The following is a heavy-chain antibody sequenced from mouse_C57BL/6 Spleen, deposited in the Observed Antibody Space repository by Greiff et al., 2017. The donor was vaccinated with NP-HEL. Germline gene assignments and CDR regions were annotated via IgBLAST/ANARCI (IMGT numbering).Heavy chain of an antibody. Sequence: EVQLQQSGPELVKPGASVKISCKASGYTFTDYYMNWVKQSHGKSLEWIGDINPNNGGTSYNQKFKGKATLTVDKSSSTAYMELRSLTSEDSAVYYCARGWLRRGMDYWGQGTSVTVSS. CDR1: GYTFTDYY. J-gene: IGHJ4*01. D-gene: IGHD2-2*01. V-gene: IGHV1-26*01. CDR3: ARGWLRRGMDY. CDR2: INPNNGGT.